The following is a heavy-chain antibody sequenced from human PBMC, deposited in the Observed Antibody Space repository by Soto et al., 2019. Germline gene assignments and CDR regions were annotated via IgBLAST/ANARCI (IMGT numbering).Heavy chain of an antibody. CDR1: GAAFNTIT. J-gene: IGHJ5*02. D-gene: IGHD3-9*01. CDR2: FVPVFGSA. CDR3: VREDDPTGSYSWFDP. V-gene: IGHV1-69*01. Sequence: QVQLVQSGAEVKKPGSSVRVSCKASGAAFNTITINWVRQAPGQGLEWMGGFVPVFGSATYAQKFQGRVAITADASTSTFYMELSRLNSEDTALYYCVREDDPTGSYSWFDPWGQGTLVNVSS.